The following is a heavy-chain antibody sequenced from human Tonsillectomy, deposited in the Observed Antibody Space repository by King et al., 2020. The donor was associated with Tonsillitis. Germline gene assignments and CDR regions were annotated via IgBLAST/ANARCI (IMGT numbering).Heavy chain of an antibody. CDR2: INPNSGFT. CDR1: GFTFTGYY. CDR3: ARDVGGYSYGLFNY. J-gene: IGHJ4*02. Sequence: VQLVESGADVKKPGASVKVSCKASGFTFTGYYIHWVRQAPGQGLEWMGWINPNSGFTNYAQRFQGRVTMTRDTSISTAYMELSRLTSDDTAMFYCARDVGGYSYGLFNYWGQGTLVTVSS. D-gene: IGHD5-18*01. V-gene: IGHV1-2*02.